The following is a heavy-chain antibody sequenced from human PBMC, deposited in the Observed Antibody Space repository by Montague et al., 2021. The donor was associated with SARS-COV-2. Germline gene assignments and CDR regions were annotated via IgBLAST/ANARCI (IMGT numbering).Heavy chain of an antibody. CDR3: ARSGDPGTTVTYLY. V-gene: IGHV4-39*07. CDR2: ISYTGST. J-gene: IGHJ4*02. D-gene: IGHD4-11*01. Sequence: SETLSLTCTFSGGSISTIVNFWGWFRQPPGKGLEWIGSISYTGSTYHNPSLKSRVTMSVDTSKNQFSLKLNSVTAADTAVYYCARSGDPGTTVTYLYWGQGTLVTVSS. CDR1: GGSISTIVNF.